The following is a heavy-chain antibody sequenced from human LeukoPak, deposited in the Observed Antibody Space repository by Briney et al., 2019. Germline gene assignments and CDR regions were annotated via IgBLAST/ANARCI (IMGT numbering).Heavy chain of an antibody. D-gene: IGHD3-22*01. Sequence: PSETLSLICTICGGSISGYFGTWIRQASGKGLEWIGYIHTIETKYNPSLQSRVSMSIDTSKNQFSLNLRSVTAADTAVYYCARGLRDEERYYKYYYMDVWGKGTTVTVSS. V-gene: IGHV4-4*09. J-gene: IGHJ6*03. CDR3: ARGLRDEERYYKYYYMDV. CDR1: GGSISGYF. CDR2: IHTIET.